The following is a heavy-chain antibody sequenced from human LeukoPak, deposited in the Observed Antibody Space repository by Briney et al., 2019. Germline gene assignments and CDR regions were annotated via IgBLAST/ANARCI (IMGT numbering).Heavy chain of an antibody. CDR1: GGSLSSYY. V-gene: IGHV4-59*08. Sequence: SETLSLTCTVSGGSLSSYYWSWIRQPPGKGLEWIGYIYYSGSTYYNPSLKSRVTISVDTSKNQFSLKLSSVTAADTAVYYCARGLMTTAPLDYWGQGTLVTVSS. J-gene: IGHJ4*02. D-gene: IGHD4-17*01. CDR3: ARGLMTTAPLDY. CDR2: IYYSGST.